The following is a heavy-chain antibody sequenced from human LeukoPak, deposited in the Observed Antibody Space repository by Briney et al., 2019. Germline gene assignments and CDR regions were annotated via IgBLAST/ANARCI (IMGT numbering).Heavy chain of an antibody. Sequence: PSETLSLTCTVPGGSISSYYWSWIRQPPGKGLEWIGYIYYSGSTNYNPSLKSRVTIAVDTSKNQFSLKLSSVTAADTAVYYCARNPPNWYFDLWGRGTLVTVSS. J-gene: IGHJ2*01. V-gene: IGHV4-59*01. CDR3: ARNPPNWYFDL. CDR1: GGSISSYY. CDR2: IYYSGST.